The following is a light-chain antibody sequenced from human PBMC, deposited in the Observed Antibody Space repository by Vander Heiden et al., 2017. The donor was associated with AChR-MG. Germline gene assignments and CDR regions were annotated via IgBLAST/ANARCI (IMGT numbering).Light chain of an antibody. CDR1: HTNIGSNY. CDR2: SNN. CDR3: SAWEDSRSGWV. V-gene: IGLV1-47*02. J-gene: IGLJ3*02. Sequence: SSLTLPASASGTLGQRVTISCTGSHTNIGSNYVDWYQQLHAADPNLLIYSNNKRRSGGPDRFSAATSGTTAALAISGLLQEEDADYYCSAWEDSRSGWVFGGGTKLTVL.